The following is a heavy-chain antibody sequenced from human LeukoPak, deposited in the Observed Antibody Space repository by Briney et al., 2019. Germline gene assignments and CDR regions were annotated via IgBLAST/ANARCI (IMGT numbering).Heavy chain of an antibody. V-gene: IGHV3-21*01. D-gene: IGHD3-10*01. Sequence: GGSLRLSCAASGFTFSSYSMNWVRQAPGKGLEWVSSISNSGSSIYYAGSVKGRFTISRDNAKNSLYLQMNSLRAEDTAVYYCAKSFWWFGEFSPFDYWGQGTLLTVSS. CDR2: ISNSGSSI. CDR1: GFTFSSYS. CDR3: AKSFWWFGEFSPFDY. J-gene: IGHJ4*02.